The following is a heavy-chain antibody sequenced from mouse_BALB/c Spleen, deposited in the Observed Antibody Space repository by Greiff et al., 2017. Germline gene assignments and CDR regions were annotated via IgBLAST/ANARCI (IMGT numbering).Heavy chain of an antibody. Sequence: EGKVVESGGGLVKPGGSLKLSCAASGFTFSSYAMSWVRQTPEKRLEWVASISSGGSTYYPDSVKGRFTISRDNARNILYLQMSSLRSEDTAMYYCARGGDYQFAYWGQGTLVTVSA. CDR2: ISSGGST. CDR3: ARGGDYQFAY. CDR1: GFTFSSYA. D-gene: IGHD2-4*01. J-gene: IGHJ3*01. V-gene: IGHV5-6-5*01.